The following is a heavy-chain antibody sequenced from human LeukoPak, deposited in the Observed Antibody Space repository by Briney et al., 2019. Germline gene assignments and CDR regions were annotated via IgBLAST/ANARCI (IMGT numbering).Heavy chain of an antibody. D-gene: IGHD4-17*01. CDR2: IYHSGSA. CDR3: ARARHYGDYRGSFDP. Sequence: SETLSLTCAVSGGSISSGGYSWSWIRQPPGKGLEWIGYIYHSGSAYYNPSLKSRVTISVDRSKNQFSLKLSSVTAADTAVYYCARARHYGDYRGSFDPWGQGTLVTVSS. V-gene: IGHV4-30-2*01. J-gene: IGHJ5*02. CDR1: GGSISSGGYS.